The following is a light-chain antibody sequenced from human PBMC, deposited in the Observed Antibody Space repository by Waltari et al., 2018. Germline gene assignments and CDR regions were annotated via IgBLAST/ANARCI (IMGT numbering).Light chain of an antibody. CDR1: NSDIGGYNS. Sequence: QSALTQPASVSGSLGQSINISCSGTNSDIGGYNSVSWYQQHPGEAPKLLIFDVSTRPSGVSRRCAAFKSGTTASLTIAGLQAEDEADYYCCSKTSSTASIVVGGGTTLTVL. J-gene: IGLJ3*02. CDR2: DVS. CDR3: CSKTSSTASIV. V-gene: IGLV2-14*03.